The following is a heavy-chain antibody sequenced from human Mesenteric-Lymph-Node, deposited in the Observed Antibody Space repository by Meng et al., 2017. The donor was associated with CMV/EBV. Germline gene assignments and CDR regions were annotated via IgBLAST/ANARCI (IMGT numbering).Heavy chain of an antibody. D-gene: IGHD6-6*01. J-gene: IGHJ4*02. CDR1: GDSISGGDHS. Sequence: SVSGDSISGGDHSWSWIRQHPGKGLEWIGYIYYSVRTYYNPSLESRVTISADTSKNQFSLRLASVTAADTAVYYCASYSSTSSFDKWGQGTLVTVSS. CDR2: IYYSVRT. V-gene: IGHV4-31*03. CDR3: ASYSSTSSFDK.